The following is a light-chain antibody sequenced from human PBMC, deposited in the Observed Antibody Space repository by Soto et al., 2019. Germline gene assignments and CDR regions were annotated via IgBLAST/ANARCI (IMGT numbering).Light chain of an antibody. V-gene: IGKV1-33*01. CDR3: QHYDHLPPFT. CDR2: GES. J-gene: IGKJ3*01. Sequence: DIQMTQSPSSLSASVGDRVTITCQASQDIRKYLNRYQQKPGRAPKLLIYGESNLETGVPSRFSGSGYGTDFTFTISSLQPEDIATYYCQHYDHLPPFTFGPGTKVAIK. CDR1: QDIRKY.